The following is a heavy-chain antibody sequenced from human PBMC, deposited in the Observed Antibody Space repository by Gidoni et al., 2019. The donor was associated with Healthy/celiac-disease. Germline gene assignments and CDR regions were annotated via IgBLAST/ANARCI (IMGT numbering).Heavy chain of an antibody. V-gene: IGHV3-11*01. Sequence: QVQLVESGGGLVKPGGSLRLSCAASGFTFSDYYISWIRQAPGKGLEWVSYISSSGSTIYYADSVKGRFTISRDNAKNSLYLQMNSLRAEDTAVYYCARDSWSGYNDYYYYYGMDVWGQGTTVTVSS. CDR2: ISSSGSTI. D-gene: IGHD3-3*01. CDR1: GFTFSDYY. J-gene: IGHJ6*02. CDR3: ARDSWSGYNDYYYYYGMDV.